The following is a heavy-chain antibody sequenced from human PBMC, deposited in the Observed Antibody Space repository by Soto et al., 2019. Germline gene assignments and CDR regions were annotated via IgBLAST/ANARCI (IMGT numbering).Heavy chain of an antibody. D-gene: IGHD3-10*01. J-gene: IGHJ4*02. CDR3: ANAYYPLN. V-gene: IGHV4-34*01. CDR1: GGSFSAYY. CDR2: INHSGST. Sequence: PSETLSLTCAASGGSFSAYYWSWIRQPPGKGLEWIGEINHSGSTNYNPSLKSRVTISVDTSKNQFSLKLTSVTAADTAVYYCANAYYPLNWGQGTLVTAPQ.